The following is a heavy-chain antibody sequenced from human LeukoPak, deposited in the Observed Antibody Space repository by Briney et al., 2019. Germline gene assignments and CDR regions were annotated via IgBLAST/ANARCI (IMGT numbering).Heavy chain of an antibody. V-gene: IGHV4-31*03. CDR2: IHYSGIM. CDR1: GGSISGGGHY. J-gene: IGHJ4*02. Sequence: PSQTLSLTCTVSGGSISGGGHYWSWIRQHPGKGLEWIGCIHYSGIMYHNPSLGSRVTISVDTSKTQFSLMLSSVTAADTAVYYYARGGDSRKLGYWGQGTLVTVSS. D-gene: IGHD6-13*01. CDR3: ARGGDSRKLGY.